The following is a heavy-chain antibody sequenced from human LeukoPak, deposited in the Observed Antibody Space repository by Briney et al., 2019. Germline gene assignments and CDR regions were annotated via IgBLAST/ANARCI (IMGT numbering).Heavy chain of an antibody. V-gene: IGHV3-23*01. Sequence: GGSLRLSCAASGFTFNTYAMSWVRQAPGKGLEWVSTISSSGGTTYYAGSVKGQFTISRDNSKNTLYLQMNSLRAEDTAVYYCAKLTTHWGQGTLVTVSS. D-gene: IGHD1-1*01. J-gene: IGHJ4*02. CDR3: AKLTTH. CDR1: GFTFNTYA. CDR2: ISSSGGTT.